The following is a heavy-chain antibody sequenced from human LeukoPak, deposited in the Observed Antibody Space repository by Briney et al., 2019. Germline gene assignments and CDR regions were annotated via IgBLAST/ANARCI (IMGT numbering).Heavy chain of an antibody. Sequence: SETLSLTCAVYGGSLSGYYWSWIRQPPGKGLEWIGEINHSGSTNYNPSLKSRVTISVDTSKNQFSLKLSSVTAADTAVYYCARGDYGGNSSGFDYWGQGTLVTVSS. J-gene: IGHJ4*02. D-gene: IGHD4-23*01. CDR1: GGSLSGYY. CDR2: INHSGST. CDR3: ARGDYGGNSSGFDY. V-gene: IGHV4-34*01.